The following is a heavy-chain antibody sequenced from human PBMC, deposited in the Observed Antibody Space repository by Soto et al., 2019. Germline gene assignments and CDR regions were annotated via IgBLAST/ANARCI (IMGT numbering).Heavy chain of an antibody. J-gene: IGHJ5*01. CDR1: GGSLPEFVHF. D-gene: IGHD7-27*01. CDR3: ATDSWGPPLNRSDS. V-gene: IGHV4-31*03. CDR2: STYTGVT. Sequence: PSETLSLTSTVSGGSLPEFVHFLTWIRQRPGRGLEWIGYSTYTGVTYYSPSLQSRISISVDRSKNQFSLTLNSVTAADTAVYYCATDSWGPPLNRSDSWGHGTLVPVSS.